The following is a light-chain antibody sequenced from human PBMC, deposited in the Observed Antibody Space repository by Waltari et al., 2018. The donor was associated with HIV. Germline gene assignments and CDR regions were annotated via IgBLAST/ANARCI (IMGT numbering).Light chain of an antibody. CDR3: CSYAGSPYV. V-gene: IGLV2-23*02. CDR1: RSDVGSYNL. J-gene: IGLJ1*01. CDR2: EVN. Sequence: QSALTQPASVSGSPGQSITISCPGTRSDVGSYNLVSWYQQHPGKAPKLMIYEVNKRPSGVSNRFSGSKSGNTASLTISGLQAEDEADYYCCSYAGSPYVFGTGTKVTVL.